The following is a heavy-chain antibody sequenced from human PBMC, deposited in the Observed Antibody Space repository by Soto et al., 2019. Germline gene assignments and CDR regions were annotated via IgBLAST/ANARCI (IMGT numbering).Heavy chain of an antibody. J-gene: IGHJ4*02. CDR2: IRSSSTTI. CDR3: ARGARGVGVSGTALFFEY. Sequence: EVQLGESGGGLVQPGGSLRLSCAASGFTFGGYSMNWVRQAPGKGLEWIAYIRSSSTTIYYADSVKGRFTISRDNAKNSLYLQMNSLRAEDTAVYYCARGARGVGVSGTALFFEYWGQGTLVTVSS. V-gene: IGHV3-48*01. D-gene: IGHD6-19*01. CDR1: GFTFGGYS.